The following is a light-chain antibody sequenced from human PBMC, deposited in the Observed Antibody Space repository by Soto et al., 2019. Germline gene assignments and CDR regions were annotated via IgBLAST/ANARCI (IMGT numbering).Light chain of an antibody. Sequence: QLVLTQSPSASASLGASVKLTRTLSSGHSSYAIAWHQQQSEKGPRYLMKLNSDGSHSKGDGIPDRFSGSSSGAERYLTISSLQSEDEADYYCQTWGTGIWVFGGGTKVTVL. CDR2: LNSDGSH. CDR3: QTWGTGIWV. V-gene: IGLV4-69*01. J-gene: IGLJ3*02. CDR1: SGHSSYA.